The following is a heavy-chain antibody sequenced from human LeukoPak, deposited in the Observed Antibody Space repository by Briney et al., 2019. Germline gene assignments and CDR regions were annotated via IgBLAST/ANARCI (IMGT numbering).Heavy chain of an antibody. Sequence: ASVKVSCKASAYTFTGYYMHWVRQAPGQGLEWMGRINPNSGGTNYAQKFQGRVTMTRDTSISTAYMELSRLRSDDTAVYYCAREKYSSGWYYFDYWGQGTLVTVSS. CDR1: AYTFTGYY. CDR2: INPNSGGT. D-gene: IGHD6-19*01. J-gene: IGHJ4*02. V-gene: IGHV1-2*06. CDR3: AREKYSSGWYYFDY.